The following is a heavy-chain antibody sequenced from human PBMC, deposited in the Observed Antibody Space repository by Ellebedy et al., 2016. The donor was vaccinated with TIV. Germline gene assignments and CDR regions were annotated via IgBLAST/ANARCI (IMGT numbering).Heavy chain of an antibody. CDR3: ARHSSYASSSEFDF. CDR2: IYPGDSDT. Sequence: GESLKISCKGSGYSFTNYWIGWVRQMPGKGLEWMGIIYPGDSDTRYSPSFQGQVTLSADKSISAAYLQWSSLKASDTAIYYCARHSSYASSSEFDFWGQGTLVTVSS. CDR1: GYSFTNYW. J-gene: IGHJ4*02. D-gene: IGHD6-6*01. V-gene: IGHV5-51*01.